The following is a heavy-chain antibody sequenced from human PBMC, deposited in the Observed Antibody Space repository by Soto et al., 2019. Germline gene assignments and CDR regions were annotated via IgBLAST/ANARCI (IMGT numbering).Heavy chain of an antibody. V-gene: IGHV4-59*08. CDR3: ASYSGYDSEGFDY. CDR1: GGSISSYY. Sequence: SETLSLTCTVSGGSISSYYWSWIRQPPGKGLEWIGYIYYSGSTNYNPSLKSRVTISVDTSKNQFSLKLSSVTAADTAVYYCASYSGYDSEGFDYWGQGTLVTVSS. CDR2: IYYSGST. J-gene: IGHJ4*02. D-gene: IGHD5-12*01.